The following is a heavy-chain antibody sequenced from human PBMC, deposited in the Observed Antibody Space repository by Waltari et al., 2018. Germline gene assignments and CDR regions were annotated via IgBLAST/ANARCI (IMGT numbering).Heavy chain of an antibody. D-gene: IGHD4-17*01. CDR1: DYSISRGYY. CDR2: IDHSGST. CDR3: ARARAGYGDYLYWYFDL. J-gene: IGHJ2*01. Sequence: QVQLQESGPGLVKPSETLSLTCAVSDYSISRGYYWGWIRQPPGRGLEWIGSIDHSGSTYYNPSLRSRVTISVDTSKNQFSLKLTSVTAADTAVYYCARARAGYGDYLYWYFDLWGRGTLVTVSS. V-gene: IGHV4-38-2*01.